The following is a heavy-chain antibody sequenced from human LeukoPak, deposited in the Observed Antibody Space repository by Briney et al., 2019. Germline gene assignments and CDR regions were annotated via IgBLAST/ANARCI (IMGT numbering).Heavy chain of an antibody. CDR2: INHSGST. D-gene: IGHD6-19*01. Sequence: SETLSLTCAVYGGSFSDYHWSWIRQPPGKGLEWIGEINHSGSTNYNPSLKSRVTISVDTSKNQFSLKLSSVTAADTAVYYCARAPGIAVAGVDYYYYGMDVWGQGTTVTVSS. V-gene: IGHV4-34*01. CDR3: ARAPGIAVAGVDYYYYGMDV. J-gene: IGHJ6*02. CDR1: GGSFSDYH.